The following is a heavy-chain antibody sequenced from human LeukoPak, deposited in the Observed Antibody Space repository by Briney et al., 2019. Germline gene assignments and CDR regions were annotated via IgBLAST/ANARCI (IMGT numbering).Heavy chain of an antibody. CDR2: IYPGDSDT. J-gene: IGHJ6*03. CDR1: GYSFTSYW. D-gene: IGHD6-13*01. CDR3: ARVIAAAHYYYYYMDV. Sequence: GESLKISCKGSGYSFTSYWIGWVRQMPGKGLEWMGIIYPGDSDTRYSPSFQGQVTISADKSISTAYLQWSSLKASDTAMYYCARVIAAAHYYYYYMDVWGKGTTVTVSS. V-gene: IGHV5-51*01.